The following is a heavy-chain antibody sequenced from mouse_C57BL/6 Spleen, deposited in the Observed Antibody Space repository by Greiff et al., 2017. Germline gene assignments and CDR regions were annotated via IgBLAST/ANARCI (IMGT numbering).Heavy chain of an antibody. Sequence: VQLQESGAELVRPGASVKLSCKASGYTFTDYYINWVKQRPGQGLEWIARIYPGSGNTYYNEKFKGKATLTAEKSSSTAYMQLSSLTSEDSAVYFCAGGSYVYYFDYWGQGTTLTVSS. D-gene: IGHD1-1*02. J-gene: IGHJ2*01. CDR2: IYPGSGNT. V-gene: IGHV1-76*01. CDR1: GYTFTDYY. CDR3: AGGSYVYYFDY.